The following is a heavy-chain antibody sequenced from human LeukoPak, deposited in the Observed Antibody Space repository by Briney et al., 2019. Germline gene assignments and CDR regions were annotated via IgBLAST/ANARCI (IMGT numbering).Heavy chain of an antibody. D-gene: IGHD6-19*01. J-gene: IGHJ4*02. CDR2: INHSGST. V-gene: IGHV4-34*01. Sequence: SETLSLTCAVYGGSFSGYYWSWIRQPPGKGLEWIGEINHSGSTNYNPSLKSRITISVDTSKNQFSLKLSSVTAADTAVYYCARGKVVAGTPGQNSWDSWGQGTLVTVSS. CDR3: ARGKVVAGTPGQNSWDS. CDR1: GGSFSGYY.